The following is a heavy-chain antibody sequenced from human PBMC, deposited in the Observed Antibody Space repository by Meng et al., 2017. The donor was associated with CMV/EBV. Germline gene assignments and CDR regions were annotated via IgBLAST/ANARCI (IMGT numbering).Heavy chain of an antibody. J-gene: IGHJ6*02. CDR3: AKDVLETYYDFWSGYYDRSYYYYGMDV. CDR2: ISSSGSTI. V-gene: IGHV3-11*01. CDR1: GFTFSDYY. Sequence: GGSLRLSCAASGFTFSDYYMSWIRQAPGKGLEWVSYISSSGSTIYYADSVKGRFTISRDNAKNSLYLQMNSLRAEDTAVYYCAKDVLETYYDFWSGYYDRSYYYYGMDVWGQGTTVTVSS. D-gene: IGHD3-3*01.